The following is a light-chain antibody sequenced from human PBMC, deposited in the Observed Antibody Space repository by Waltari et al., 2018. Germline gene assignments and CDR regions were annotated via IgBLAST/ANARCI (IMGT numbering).Light chain of an antibody. V-gene: IGLV2-18*02. Sequence: QSALTQPPSVSGSPGQSVTISCTGTSSDVGAITRVSWYRQPPGTPPKLMIYDVNNRPSGVPDRFSGAKSGNTASLTISGLQAEDEADYYCNSYTTAYTYVFGTGTKVTVL. CDR1: SSDVGAITR. CDR3: NSYTTAYTYV. J-gene: IGLJ1*01. CDR2: DVN.